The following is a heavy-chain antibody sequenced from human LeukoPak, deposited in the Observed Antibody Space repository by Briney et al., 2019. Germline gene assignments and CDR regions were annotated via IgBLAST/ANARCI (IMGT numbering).Heavy chain of an antibody. V-gene: IGHV3-23*01. CDR2: ISGSGGST. Sequence: GGSLRLSCAASGFTFSSYAMSWVRQAPGKGLEWVLAISGSGGSTYYADSVKGRFTISRDNSKNTLCLQMNSLRAEDTAVYYCAKVGCSSTSCYEGATHAEYFQHWGQGTLVTVSS. CDR3: AKVGCSSTSCYEGATHAEYFQH. D-gene: IGHD2-2*01. CDR1: GFTFSSYA. J-gene: IGHJ1*01.